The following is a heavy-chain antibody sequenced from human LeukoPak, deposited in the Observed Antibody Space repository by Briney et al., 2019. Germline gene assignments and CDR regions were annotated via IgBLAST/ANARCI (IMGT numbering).Heavy chain of an antibody. CDR2: IYYSGST. CDR1: GGSISSGDYY. D-gene: IGHD3-10*01. Sequence: SETLSLTCTVSGGSISSGDYYWSWLRQPPGKGLEWIGYIYYSGSTYYNPSLKSRVTISVDASKNQFSLKLSSVTAADTAVYYCARDSTFGRFDYWGQGTLVTVSS. J-gene: IGHJ4*02. V-gene: IGHV4-30-4*01. CDR3: ARDSTFGRFDY.